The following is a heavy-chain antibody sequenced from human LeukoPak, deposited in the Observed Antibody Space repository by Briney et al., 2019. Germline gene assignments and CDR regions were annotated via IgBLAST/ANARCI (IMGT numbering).Heavy chain of an antibody. V-gene: IGHV4-31*03. J-gene: IGHJ6*03. CDR1: GSSISSGGYY. CDR3: ARDRRVGHRFGDKYYMDV. D-gene: IGHD3-10*01. CDR2: IYYSGST. Sequence: SETLSLTCTVSGSSISSGGYYWSWIRQHPGKGLEWIGYIYYSGSTYYNPSLKSRVTISVDTSKNQFSLKLSSVTAADTAVYYCARDRRVGHRFGDKYYMDVWGKGTTVTVSS.